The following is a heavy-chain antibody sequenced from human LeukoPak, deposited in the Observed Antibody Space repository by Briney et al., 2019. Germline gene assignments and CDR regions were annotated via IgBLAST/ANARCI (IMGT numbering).Heavy chain of an antibody. Sequence: SETLSLTCTVSGASISSSSYYWGWIRQPPGKGLEWIGSIYYSGSTYYNPSLKSRVTISVDTSKNQFSLKLSSVTAADTAVYYCARVRSAVAGNYPLFDYWGQGTLVTVSS. V-gene: IGHV4-39*01. CDR1: GASISSSSYY. J-gene: IGHJ4*02. CDR3: ARVRSAVAGNYPLFDY. CDR2: IYYSGST. D-gene: IGHD6-19*01.